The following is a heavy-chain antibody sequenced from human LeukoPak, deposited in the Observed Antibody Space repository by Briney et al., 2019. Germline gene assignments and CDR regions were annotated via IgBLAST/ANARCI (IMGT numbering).Heavy chain of an antibody. CDR3: ARFGGLRSSFDY. V-gene: IGHV4-38-2*01. Sequence: SETLSLTCAVSGYSISSGYYWGWIRQPPGKGLEWIGSIYHSGSTYYNPYLKSRVTISVDTSKNQFSLKLSSVTAADTAVYYCARFGGLRSSFDYWGQGTLVTVSS. J-gene: IGHJ4*02. CDR1: GYSISSGYY. CDR2: IYHSGST. D-gene: IGHD4-17*01.